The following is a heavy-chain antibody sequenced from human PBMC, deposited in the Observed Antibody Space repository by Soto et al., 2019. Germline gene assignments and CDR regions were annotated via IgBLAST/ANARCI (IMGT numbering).Heavy chain of an antibody. CDR1: GGSISSPY. CDR3: ARHFSVDYFDY. CDR2: IYNSGST. V-gene: IGHV4-59*08. J-gene: IGHJ4*02. Sequence: PSETLSLTCTVSGGSISSPYWSWIRQPPGKGLEWIGYIYNSGSTNYNPSLKSRVTISVDTSKNQVSLKLSSVTAADTAVYYCARHFSVDYFDYWGQGALVTVSS.